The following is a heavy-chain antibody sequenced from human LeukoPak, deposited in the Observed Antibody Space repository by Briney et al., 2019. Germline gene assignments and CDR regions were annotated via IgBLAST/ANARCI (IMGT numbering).Heavy chain of an antibody. V-gene: IGHV3-23*01. CDR3: AKINRGQVAGHVDF. D-gene: IGHD6-19*01. Sequence: GGSLRLSCAASGFTFSSYAMTWVRHSSGKGLDWVSAISAGGGNTYYADSVKGRFTISRDNSKNTLYLHINSLRAEDTALYYCAKINRGQVAGHVDFWGQGTLVSVSS. CDR1: GFTFSSYA. J-gene: IGHJ4*02. CDR2: ISAGGGNT.